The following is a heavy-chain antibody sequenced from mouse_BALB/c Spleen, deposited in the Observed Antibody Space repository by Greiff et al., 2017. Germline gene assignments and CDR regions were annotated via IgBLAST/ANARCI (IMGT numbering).Heavy chain of an antibody. CDR3: ARDDGPLTTVVPFDY. D-gene: IGHD1-1*01. CDR1: GYSFTGYF. Sequence: EVKLMESGPELVKPGASVKISCKASGYSFTGYFMNWVMQSHGKSLEWIGRINPYNGDTFYNQKFKGKATLTVDKSSSTAHMELRSLASEDSAVYYCARDDGPLTTVVPFDYWGQGTTLTVSS. J-gene: IGHJ2*01. CDR2: INPYNGDT. V-gene: IGHV1-20*02.